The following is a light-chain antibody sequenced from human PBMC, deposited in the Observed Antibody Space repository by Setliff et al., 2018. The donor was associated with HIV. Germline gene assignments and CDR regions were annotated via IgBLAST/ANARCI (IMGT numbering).Light chain of an antibody. Sequence: DIDLTQSPDSLSLSVGETATINCKSTQNLFFITNTKHYLSWYQHKPGQPPKLLIYWGSTRASGVPARFRGSGSERHYTLTNSGLQAEDVAVYYCQQYFHSPTFGQGTKVDIK. CDR1: QNLFFITNTKHY. J-gene: IGKJ1*01. CDR2: WGS. V-gene: IGKV4-1*01. CDR3: QQYFHSPT.